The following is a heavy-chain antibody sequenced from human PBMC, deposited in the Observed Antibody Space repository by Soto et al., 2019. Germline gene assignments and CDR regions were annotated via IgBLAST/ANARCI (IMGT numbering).Heavy chain of an antibody. J-gene: IGHJ6*03. CDR2: IYYSGST. Sequence: PSETLSLTCTVSGGSISSYYWSWIRQPPGKGLEWIGYIYYSGSTNYNPSLKSRVTISVDTSKNQFSLKLSSVTAADTAVYYCARYWKLELYYYYYYMDVWGKGTTVTVSS. CDR1: GGSISSYY. D-gene: IGHD1-1*01. CDR3: ARYWKLELYYYYYYMDV. V-gene: IGHV4-59*12.